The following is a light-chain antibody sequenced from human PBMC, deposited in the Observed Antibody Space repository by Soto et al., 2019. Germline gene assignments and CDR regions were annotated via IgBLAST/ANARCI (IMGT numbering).Light chain of an antibody. CDR3: CSYAGSYTL. Sequence: QSVLTQPRSVSGSPGQSVTISCTGTSNDVGAYNYVSWYQQHPGKVPKLMIFDVGKRPSGVPDRFSGFKSGNTASLTISGLQAEDEADYYCCSYAGSYTLFGGGTKVTVL. CDR2: DVG. J-gene: IGLJ2*01. V-gene: IGLV2-11*01. CDR1: SNDVGAYNY.